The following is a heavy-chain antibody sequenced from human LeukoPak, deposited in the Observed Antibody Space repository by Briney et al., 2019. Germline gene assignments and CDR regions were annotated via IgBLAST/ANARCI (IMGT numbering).Heavy chain of an antibody. CDR2: INPNSCGT. CDR1: GYTFTGYY. CDR3: ARESSSGWTDLDY. J-gene: IGHJ4*02. D-gene: IGHD6-19*01. V-gene: IGHV1-2*06. Sequence: GASVKVSCKASGYTFTGYYMHWVRQAPGQELEWMGRINPNSCGTNYAQKFQGRVTMTRDTSISTAYMELSRLRSDDTAVYYCARESSSGWTDLDYWGQGTLVTVSS.